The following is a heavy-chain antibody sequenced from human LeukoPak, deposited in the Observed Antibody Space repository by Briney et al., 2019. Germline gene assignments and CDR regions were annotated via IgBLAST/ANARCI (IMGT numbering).Heavy chain of an antibody. J-gene: IGHJ5*02. D-gene: IGHD6-13*01. Sequence: GGSLILSCAASGFTFSSYAMSWVRQAPGKGLEWVSSISSSSSYIYYADSVKGRFTISRDNAKNSLYLQMNSLRAEDTAVYYCARDLESSSWYTQGSTRFDHWGQGTLVTVSS. CDR3: ARDLESSSWYTQGSTRFDH. CDR2: ISSSSSYI. CDR1: GFTFSSYA. V-gene: IGHV3-21*01.